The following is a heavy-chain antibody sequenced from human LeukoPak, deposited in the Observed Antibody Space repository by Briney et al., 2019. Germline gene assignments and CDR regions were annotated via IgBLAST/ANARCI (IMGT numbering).Heavy chain of an antibody. J-gene: IGHJ4*02. Sequence: RPSETLSLTCAVYGGSFSGYYWSWIRQPPGKGLEWIGEINHSGSTNYNPSLKSRVTISVDTSKNQFSLKLNSVTAADTAVYYCAREFSAVDTAMAYFDYWGQGTLVTVSS. CDR2: INHSGST. CDR3: AREFSAVDTAMAYFDY. D-gene: IGHD5-18*01. V-gene: IGHV4-34*01. CDR1: GGSFSGYY.